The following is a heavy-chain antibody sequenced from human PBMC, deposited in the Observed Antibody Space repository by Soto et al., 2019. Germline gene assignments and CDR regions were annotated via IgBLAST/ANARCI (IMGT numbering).Heavy chain of an antibody. J-gene: IGHJ5*02. Sequence: PSETLSLTCAVYGGSFSGYYWSWIRQPPGKGLEWIGEINHSGSTNYNPSLKSRVTISVDTSKNQFSLKLSSVTAADTAVYYCARGLSDCSGGSCPYWGWFDPWGQGTLVTVSS. CDR2: INHSGST. CDR3: ARGLSDCSGGSCPYWGWFDP. D-gene: IGHD2-15*01. CDR1: GGSFSGYY. V-gene: IGHV4-34*01.